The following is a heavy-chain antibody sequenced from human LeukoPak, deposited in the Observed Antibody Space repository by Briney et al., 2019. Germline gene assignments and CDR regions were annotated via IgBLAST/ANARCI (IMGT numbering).Heavy chain of an antibody. CDR1: GFTFSGYW. Sequence: GGSLRLSCAASGFTFSGYWMSWVRQAPGKGLEWVANIKQDGSEKYYVDSVKGRFTISRDNAKNSLSLQMNSQRVEDTAVYYCARRLLNYFDYWGQGTLVTVSS. CDR2: IKQDGSEK. D-gene: IGHD2-8*01. CDR3: ARRLLNYFDY. V-gene: IGHV3-7*02. J-gene: IGHJ4*02.